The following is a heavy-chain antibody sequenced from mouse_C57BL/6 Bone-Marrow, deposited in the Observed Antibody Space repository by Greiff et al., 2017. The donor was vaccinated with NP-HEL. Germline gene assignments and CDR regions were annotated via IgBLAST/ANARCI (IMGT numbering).Heavy chain of an antibody. D-gene: IGHD2-1*01. V-gene: IGHV1-72*01. CDR1: GYTFTSYW. CDR2: IDPNSGGT. J-gene: IGHJ3*01. Sequence: VQLQQSGAELVKPGASVKLSCKASGYTFTSYWMHWVKQRPGRGLEWIGRIDPNSGGTKYNEKFKSKATLTVDKPSSTAYMQLSSLTSEDSAVYYCARGSYYGNYEGDWFAYWGQGTLVTVSA. CDR3: ARGSYYGNYEGDWFAY.